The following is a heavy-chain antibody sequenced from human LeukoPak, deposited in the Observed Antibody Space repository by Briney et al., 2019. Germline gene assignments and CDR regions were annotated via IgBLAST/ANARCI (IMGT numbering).Heavy chain of an antibody. CDR3: ARVSAMTPSRGAFDI. D-gene: IGHD2-2*01. J-gene: IGHJ3*02. CDR1: GFTFRSYS. CDR2: IYSGGST. V-gene: IGHV3-66*01. Sequence: PGGSLRLSCTASGFTFRSYSMNWVRQAPGRGLEWVSVIYSGGSTYYADSVKGRFTISRDNSKNTLYLQMNSLRAEDTAVYYCARVSAMTPSRGAFDIWGQGTMVTVSS.